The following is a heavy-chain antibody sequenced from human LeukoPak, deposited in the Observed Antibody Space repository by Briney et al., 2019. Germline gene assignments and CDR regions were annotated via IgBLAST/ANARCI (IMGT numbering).Heavy chain of an antibody. V-gene: IGHV1-8*01. D-gene: IGHD3-16*02. J-gene: IGHJ4*02. CDR3: ARVREYDYVWGSYRYEHYFDY. CDR2: MNPNSGNT. CDR1: GYSFSSHD. Sequence: GASVKVSCKASGYSFSSHDINWVRQATGQGLEWMGWMNPNSGNTGYAQKFQGRVTMTRNTSISTAYMVLSSLRSEDTAVYYCARVREYDYVWGSYRYEHYFDYWGQGTLVTVSS.